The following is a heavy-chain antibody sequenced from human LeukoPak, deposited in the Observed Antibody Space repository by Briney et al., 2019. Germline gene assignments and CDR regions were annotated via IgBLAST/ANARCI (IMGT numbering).Heavy chain of an antibody. CDR2: IYHSGST. CDR1: GGSISSGGYS. Sequence: SQTLSLTCAVSGGSISSGGYSWSWIRQPPGKGLEWIGYIYHSGSTYYNPSLKSRVTISVDRSKNQFSLKLSSVTAADTAVYYCARGTQWLGYFDYWGQGTLVTVSS. CDR3: ARGTQWLGYFDY. D-gene: IGHD6-19*01. V-gene: IGHV4-30-2*01. J-gene: IGHJ4*02.